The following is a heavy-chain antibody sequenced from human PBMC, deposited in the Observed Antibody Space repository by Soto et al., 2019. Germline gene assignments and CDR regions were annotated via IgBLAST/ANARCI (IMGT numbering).Heavy chain of an antibody. CDR2: IDNAGTDS. Sequence: EVQLVESGGGLVQPGGSLRLSCAASGFTLSGRSMHWVRQAPGKGLVWVSGIDNAGTDSTYADSVKGRFTSSRDNAKNMLYLQMNRLRVEDTAVYSCARGWFGPDVWGKGPTVTVSS. CDR1: GFTLSGRS. V-gene: IGHV3-74*01. CDR3: ARGWFGPDV. D-gene: IGHD3-10*01. J-gene: IGHJ6*04.